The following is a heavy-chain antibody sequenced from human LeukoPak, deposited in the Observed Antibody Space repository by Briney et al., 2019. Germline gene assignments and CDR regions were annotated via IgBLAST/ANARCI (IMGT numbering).Heavy chain of an antibody. CDR1: GYTFTSYY. V-gene: IGHV1-46*01. J-gene: IGHJ6*02. CDR2: INPSGGST. CDR3: ARDRYCSGGSCRYSNYYYGMDV. D-gene: IGHD2-15*01. Sequence: GASVKVYCKASGYTFTSYYMHWVRQAPGQGLEWMGIINPSGGSTSYAQKFQGRVTMTRDTSTSTVYMELSSLRSEDTAVYYCARDRYCSGGSCRYSNYYYGMDVWGQGTTVTVSS.